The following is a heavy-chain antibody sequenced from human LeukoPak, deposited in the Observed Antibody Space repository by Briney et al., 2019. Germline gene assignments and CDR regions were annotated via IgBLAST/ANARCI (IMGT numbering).Heavy chain of an antibody. D-gene: IGHD5-18*01. J-gene: IGHJ4*02. Sequence: SETLSLTCTVSGDSVNSGAYYWSWIRQPPGRGLEWIGSIYHSGNTDYSPSLKSRVTISVDTSKNQFSLTLSSVTAADTAVYYCARGNIVRYSYGYLGFFDYWGQGTLVPVSS. CDR3: ARGNIVRYSYGYLGFFDY. CDR1: GDSVNSGAYY. CDR2: IYHSGNT. V-gene: IGHV4-61*08.